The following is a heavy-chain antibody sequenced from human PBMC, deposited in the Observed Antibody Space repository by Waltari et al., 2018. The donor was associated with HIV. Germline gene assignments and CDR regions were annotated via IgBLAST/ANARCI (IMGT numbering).Heavy chain of an antibody. CDR2: IYPADSDT. V-gene: IGHV5-51*03. J-gene: IGHJ3*01. CDR3: AKLQNGFDF. CDR1: GYSFLSHR. Sequence: EVQLVQSGAELKKPGESLRISCKGSGYSFLSHRIGWVRQKPGKGLEWMGSIYPADSDTKYSPSFQGQVTISADKSIGTAYLHWSSLKVADTAMYYCAKLQNGFDFWGQGTRLTVSS.